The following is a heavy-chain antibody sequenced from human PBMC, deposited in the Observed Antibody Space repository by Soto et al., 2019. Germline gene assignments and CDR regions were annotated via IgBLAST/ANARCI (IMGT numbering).Heavy chain of an antibody. CDR1: GGSIASSSYY. Sequence: SETLSLTCSVSGGSIASSSYYWGWIRQPPGKTLEWIGNIKYTGDTFYSPSLNSRVTISIDTSKIQFSLKLSSVTAADTAVYYCARLITDSGHFFDYWGQGTLVTVSS. CDR3: ARLITDSGHFFDY. J-gene: IGHJ4*02. D-gene: IGHD3-10*01. CDR2: IKYTGDT. V-gene: IGHV4-39*07.